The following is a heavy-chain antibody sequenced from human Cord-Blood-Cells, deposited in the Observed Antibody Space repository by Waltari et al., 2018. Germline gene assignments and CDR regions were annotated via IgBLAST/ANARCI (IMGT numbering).Heavy chain of an antibody. CDR1: GFTFSSYG. CDR2: ICYDGSNK. V-gene: IGHV3-33*01. J-gene: IGHJ4*02. Sequence: QVQLVESGGGVVQPGRSLRLSCAASGFTFSSYGMHWVRQAPGKGVGWVGVICYDGSNKYYADSVKGRFTISRDNSKNTLYLQMNSLRAEDTAVYYCARDEKQLFDYWGQGTLVTVSS. D-gene: IGHD6-13*01. CDR3: ARDEKQLFDY.